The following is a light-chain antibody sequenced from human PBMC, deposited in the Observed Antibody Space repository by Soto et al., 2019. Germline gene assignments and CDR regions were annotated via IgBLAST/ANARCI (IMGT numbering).Light chain of an antibody. CDR2: TAS. Sequence: EIVLTQSPGTLSLSPGERATLSCRASQSVARNYLAWYQQKPGQAPGLLIYTASSRATGIPDRFSGSGSGTDFTLTISRLEPEDFAVYYCQQYATSRLTFGGGTKVEI. CDR1: QSVARNY. CDR3: QQYATSRLT. V-gene: IGKV3-20*01. J-gene: IGKJ4*01.